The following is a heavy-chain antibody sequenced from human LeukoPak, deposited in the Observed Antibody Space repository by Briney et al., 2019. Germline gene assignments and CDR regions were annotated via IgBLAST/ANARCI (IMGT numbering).Heavy chain of an antibody. CDR2: ISYDGSNK. Sequence: PGRSLRLSCAASGFIFSSYAMHWVRQAPGKGLEWVAVISYDGSNKYYADSVKGRLTISRDNSENTVYLQMTSLRAEDTAVYYCAKCGGYYYYYYGMDVWGKGTTVTVSS. CDR3: AKCGGYYYYYYGMDV. CDR1: GFIFSSYA. J-gene: IGHJ6*04. D-gene: IGHD2-21*01. V-gene: IGHV3-30*04.